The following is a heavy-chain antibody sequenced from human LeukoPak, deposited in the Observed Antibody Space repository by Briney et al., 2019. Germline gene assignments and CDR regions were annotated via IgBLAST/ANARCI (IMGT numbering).Heavy chain of an antibody. Sequence: PGGSLRLSCVASGFTFSSYWMHWVRQAPGKGLVWVSRINSDGSSTSYADSVKGRFTISRDNAKNSLYLQMNSLRAEDTAVYYCAREFKLELRDYYYYYMDVWGKGTTVTVSS. CDR3: AREFKLELRDYYYYYMDV. V-gene: IGHV3-74*01. D-gene: IGHD1-7*01. CDR2: INSDGSST. CDR1: GFTFSSYW. J-gene: IGHJ6*03.